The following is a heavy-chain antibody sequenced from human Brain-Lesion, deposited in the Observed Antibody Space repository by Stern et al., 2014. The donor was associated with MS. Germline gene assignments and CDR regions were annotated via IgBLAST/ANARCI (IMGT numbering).Heavy chain of an antibody. V-gene: IGHV3-7*01. CDR2: IKEEGTEK. D-gene: IGHD3-3*01. J-gene: IGHJ6*02. CDR1: GFTFGNYW. CDR3: ARVYNTIYGIVTQRGSGMDV. Sequence: EVQLVESGGGLVQPGGSLTISCTAAGFTFGNYWMTWVRQAPGKGLEGVANIKEEGTEKNYVDSVKGRFTISRDNARNSLYLRMNSLRVEDTALYYCARVYNTIYGIVTQRGSGMDVWGQGTTVIVSS.